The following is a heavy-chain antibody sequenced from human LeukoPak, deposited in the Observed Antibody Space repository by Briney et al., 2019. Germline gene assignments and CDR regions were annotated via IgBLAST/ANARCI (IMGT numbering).Heavy chain of an antibody. CDR3: ARERMGYCSGGSCRHNWFDP. Sequence: PSETLSLTCTVSGGSISSSSYYWGWIRQPPGKGLEWIGYIYYSGSTNYNPSLKSRVTISVDTSKNQFSLKLSSVTAADTAVYYCARERMGYCSGGSCRHNWFDPWGQGTLVTVSS. CDR1: GGSISSSSYY. J-gene: IGHJ5*02. D-gene: IGHD2-15*01. V-gene: IGHV4-61*01. CDR2: IYYSGST.